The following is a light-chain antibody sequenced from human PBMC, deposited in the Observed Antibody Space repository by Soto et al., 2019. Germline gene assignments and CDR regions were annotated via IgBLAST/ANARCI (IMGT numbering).Light chain of an antibody. CDR2: DVS. CDR3: QHYKMYSPWT. J-gene: IGKJ1*01. Sequence: DIQMTPSPSTLSASVGDGVTITCRASQSIGTWLAWYQQKPGKAPKVLIYDVSTLKSGVPSRFSGSGSGTEFTLTISSLQPDDFATYYCQHYKMYSPWTFGQGTKV. CDR1: QSIGTW. V-gene: IGKV1-5*01.